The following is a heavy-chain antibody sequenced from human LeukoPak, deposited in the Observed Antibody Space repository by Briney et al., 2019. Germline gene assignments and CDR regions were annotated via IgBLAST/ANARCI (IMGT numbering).Heavy chain of an antibody. D-gene: IGHD1-26*01. CDR3: ARRIVGVTYYFDY. CDR1: GGSISSSRYY. J-gene: IGHJ4*02. CDR2: IYYSGST. V-gene: IGHV4-39*02. Sequence: SETLSLTCTVSGGSISSSRYYWGWIRQPPGKGLESIGSIYYSGSTYYNPPLKSRFTISVDTSKNHLSLKLSAVTAADTAVYYGARRIVGVTYYFDYWGEGTLVSVSS.